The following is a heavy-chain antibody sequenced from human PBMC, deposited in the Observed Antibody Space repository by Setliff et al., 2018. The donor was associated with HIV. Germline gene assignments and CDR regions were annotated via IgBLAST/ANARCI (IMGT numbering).Heavy chain of an antibody. CDR3: ARSFPYYYENSGLYAMDV. D-gene: IGHD3-22*01. CDR2: ISWSGSGI. CDR1: GFKFDDYG. V-gene: IGHV3-20*04. J-gene: IGHJ6*02. Sequence: GGSLRLSCAASGFKFDDYGMSWVLQGPGKGLEWVAGISWSGSGIGYGDSVKGRFTISRDDDRKFLFRQMNSLRAEDTAIYFCARSFPYYYENSGLYAMDVWGPGTTVTVSS.